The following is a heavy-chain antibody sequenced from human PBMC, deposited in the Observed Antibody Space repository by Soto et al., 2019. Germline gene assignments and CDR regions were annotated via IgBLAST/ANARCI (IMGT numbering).Heavy chain of an antibody. CDR1: GFTFSSYS. CDR3: AKDLSSSWDPVYYYYGMDV. J-gene: IGHJ6*02. Sequence: GGSLRLSCAASGFTFSSYSMNWVRQAPGKGLEWVSYISSSSSTIYYADSVKGRFTISRDNSKNTLYLQMNSLRAEDTAVYYCAKDLSSSWDPVYYYYGMDVWGQGTTVTVSS. V-gene: IGHV3-48*01. CDR2: ISSSSSTI. D-gene: IGHD6-13*01.